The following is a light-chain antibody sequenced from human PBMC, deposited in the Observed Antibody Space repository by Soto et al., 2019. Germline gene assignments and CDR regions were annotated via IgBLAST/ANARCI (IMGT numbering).Light chain of an antibody. CDR2: DVS. Sequence: QSALTQPASVSGSPGQSITISCTGTSSDVGGYNYVSWFQQHPDKAPKLMIYDVSNRPSGISNRFSGSKSGNTPSLSISGLQAEDKAEYYRSSYTGLSNIFGTGTKLAV. CDR1: SSDVGGYNY. CDR3: SSYTGLSNI. V-gene: IGLV2-14*03. J-gene: IGLJ1*01.